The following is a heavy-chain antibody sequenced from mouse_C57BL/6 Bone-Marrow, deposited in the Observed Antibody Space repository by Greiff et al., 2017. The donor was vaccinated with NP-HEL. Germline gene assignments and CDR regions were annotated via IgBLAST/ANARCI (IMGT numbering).Heavy chain of an antibody. J-gene: IGHJ4*01. V-gene: IGHV1-18*01. Sequence: EVKLMESGPELVKPGASVKIPCKASGYTFTDYNMDWVKQSHGKSLEWIGDINPNNGGTIYNQKFKGKATLTVDKSSSTAYMELRSLTSEDTAVYYCARRGFFLGVMDYWGQGTSVTVSS. CDR1: GYTFTDYN. CDR2: INPNNGGT. CDR3: ARRGFFLGVMDY.